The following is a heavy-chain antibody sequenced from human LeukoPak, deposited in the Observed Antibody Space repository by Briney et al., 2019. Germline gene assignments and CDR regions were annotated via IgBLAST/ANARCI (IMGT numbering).Heavy chain of an antibody. Sequence: SETLSLTCTVSGYSISSGYYWGWIRQPPGKGLEWIGSIYHSGGTYYNPSLKSRVTISVDTSKNQFSLKLSSVTAADTAVYYCARAAYCTNGVCYGNDYWGQGTLVTVSS. CDR2: IYHSGGT. CDR1: GYSISSGYY. V-gene: IGHV4-38-2*02. D-gene: IGHD2-8*01. J-gene: IGHJ4*02. CDR3: ARAAYCTNGVCYGNDY.